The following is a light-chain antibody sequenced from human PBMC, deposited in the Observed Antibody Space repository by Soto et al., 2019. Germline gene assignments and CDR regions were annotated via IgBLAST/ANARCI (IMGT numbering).Light chain of an antibody. CDR3: QQYNSYSLT. CDR1: QSISSR. J-gene: IGKJ4*01. Sequence: DIQMTLSPSTLSASVGDRVTITCRASQSISSRLAWYQQKPGKASKLLIYDASNLESGVPSRFSGSGSGTEFTLTISSLQPDDFATYCCQQYNSYSLTFGGGTKVEIK. CDR2: DAS. V-gene: IGKV1-5*01.